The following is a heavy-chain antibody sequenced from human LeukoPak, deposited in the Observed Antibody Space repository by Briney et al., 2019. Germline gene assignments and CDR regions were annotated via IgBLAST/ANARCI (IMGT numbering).Heavy chain of an antibody. V-gene: IGHV3-23*01. J-gene: IGHJ3*02. Sequence: VGSLRLSCAPSGFTFSSYGMNWGRHTPREGVGWVSGIRGIVVSTYYADSVKGRFTISRDDSKNTLALQMALLRVQDTPRYNWAQKAIYGGSYVDALDIWGQGGMVAVCS. CDR3: AQKAIYGGSYVDALDI. D-gene: IGHD4-23*01. CDR1: GFTFSSYG. CDR2: IRGIVVST.